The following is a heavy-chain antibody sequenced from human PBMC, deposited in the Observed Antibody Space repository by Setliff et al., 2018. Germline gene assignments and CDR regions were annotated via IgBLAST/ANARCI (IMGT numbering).Heavy chain of an antibody. J-gene: IGHJ4*02. V-gene: IGHV4-34*01. CDR3: VRHLWGRWMAASSDYFDY. Sequence: SETLSLTCSVYGESFSNNYWSWIRQPPGKGLEWIGESNHSGSTSYNPSLKSRLTMSVDTSKNQFSLKLTSVTAADTAVYYCVRHLWGRWMAASSDYFDYWGQGSLVTVSS. CDR1: GESFSNNY. CDR2: SNHSGST. D-gene: IGHD3-3*02.